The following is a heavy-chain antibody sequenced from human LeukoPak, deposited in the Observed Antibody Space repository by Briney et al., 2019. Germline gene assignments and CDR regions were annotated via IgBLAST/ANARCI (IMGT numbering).Heavy chain of an antibody. CDR3: ASGRNTYYDSSCKEFDF. D-gene: IGHD3-22*01. V-gene: IGHV3-48*03. J-gene: IGHJ4*02. CDR1: GFTFSSYE. Sequence: GGSLILSCAASGFTFSSYEMNWVRQAPGKGLEWVSYISSSGTAIYYADSLQGRFTISRDNAKNSLYLQMNSLRAEDTAVYYCASGRNTYYDSSCKEFDFWGQGTLVTVSS. CDR2: ISSSGTAI.